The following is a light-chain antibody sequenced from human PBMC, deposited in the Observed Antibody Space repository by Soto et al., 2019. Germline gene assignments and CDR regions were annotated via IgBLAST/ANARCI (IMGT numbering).Light chain of an antibody. J-gene: IGKJ1*01. CDR2: GAS. CDR3: QQSYSTPPWT. CDR1: QSISSY. V-gene: IGKV1-39*01. Sequence: DIQMTESPSSLSASVGDRVTITCRASQSISSYLNWYQQKPGKAPKLLIYGASSLQSGVPSRFSGSGSGTDFTLTISSLQPEDFATYYGQQSYSTPPWTFGQGTNVEI.